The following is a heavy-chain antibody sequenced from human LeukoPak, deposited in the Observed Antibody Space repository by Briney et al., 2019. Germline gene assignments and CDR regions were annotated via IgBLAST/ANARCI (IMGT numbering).Heavy chain of an antibody. CDR2: ISWNSGSI. V-gene: IGHV3-9*01. CDR3: AKDTRSQLVRGDGYFDY. D-gene: IGHD6-13*01. Sequence: GGSLRLSCAASGLTFDDYAMHWVRQAPGKGLEWVSGISWNSGSIGYADSVKGRFTISRDNAKNSLYLQMNSLRAEDTALYYCAKDTRSQLVRGDGYFDYWGQGTLVTVSS. CDR1: GLTFDDYA. J-gene: IGHJ4*02.